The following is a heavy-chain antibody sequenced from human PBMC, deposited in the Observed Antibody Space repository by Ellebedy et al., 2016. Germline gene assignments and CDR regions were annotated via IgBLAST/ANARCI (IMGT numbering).Heavy chain of an antibody. CDR2: INAGNGNT. CDR3: ARELVPAAGMEGFDP. J-gene: IGHJ5*02. Sequence: ASVKVSCKASGYTFTNYAMHWVRQAPGQRLEWMGWINAGNGNTKYSQRFQGRVTITRDTSASTAYMELSSLRSEDTAVYYCARELVPAAGMEGFDPWGQGTLVTVSS. CDR1: GYTFTNYA. D-gene: IGHD2-2*01. V-gene: IGHV1-3*01.